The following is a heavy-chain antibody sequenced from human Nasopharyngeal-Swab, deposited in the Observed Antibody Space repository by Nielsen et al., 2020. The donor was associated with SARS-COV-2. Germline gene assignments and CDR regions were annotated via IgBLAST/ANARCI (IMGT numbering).Heavy chain of an antibody. V-gene: IGHV3-49*02. J-gene: IGHJ4*02. CDR2: IRSKAYGGTT. D-gene: IGHD3-3*01. CDR3: TRERITIFGVVISLGY. Sequence: RQRPGKGLEWVGFIRSKAYGGTTEYAASVKGRFTISRDDSKSIAYLQMNSLKTEDTAVYYCTRERITIFGVVISLGYWGQGTLVTVSS.